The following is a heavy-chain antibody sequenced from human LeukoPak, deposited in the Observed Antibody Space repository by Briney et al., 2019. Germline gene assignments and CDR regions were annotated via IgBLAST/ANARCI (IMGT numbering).Heavy chain of an antibody. CDR2: IYYSGST. V-gene: IGHV4-59*01. CDR1: GGSISSYY. CDR3: ASQTVYGMDV. J-gene: IGHJ6*02. Sequence: PSETLSLTCTVSGGSISSYYWSWIRQPPGKGLEWIGYIYYSGSTNYNPSLKSRVTISVDTSKNQFSLKLSSVTAADTAVYYCASQTVYGMDVWGQGTTVTVSS. D-gene: IGHD4-17*01.